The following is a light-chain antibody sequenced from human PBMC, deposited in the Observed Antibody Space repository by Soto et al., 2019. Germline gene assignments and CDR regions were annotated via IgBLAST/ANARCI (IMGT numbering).Light chain of an antibody. CDR3: QQYHNWPIT. CDR2: GAS. V-gene: IGKV3-15*01. Sequence: EIVMTQSPATLSVSPGEGATLSCRASQSVSSNLAWYQQKPGQAPRRLISGASARVTGIPARFSGSGSGTDFTLTVSSLQSEDFAIYYCQQYHNWPITFGGGTTVEIK. CDR1: QSVSSN. J-gene: IGKJ4*01.